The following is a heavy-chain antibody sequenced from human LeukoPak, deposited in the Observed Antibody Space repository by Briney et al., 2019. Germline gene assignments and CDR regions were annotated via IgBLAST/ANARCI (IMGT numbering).Heavy chain of an antibody. D-gene: IGHD3-9*01. CDR3: ARDLKDYDILPALDY. CDR2: INTDGSST. V-gene: IGHV3-74*01. CDR1: GFTFSSYW. J-gene: IGHJ4*02. Sequence: PGGSLRLSCSASGFTFSSYWMHWVRQAPGKGLVWVSRINTDGSSTSYADSVKGRFTISRDNAKNTLYLQMNSLRAEDTAVYYCARDLKDYDILPALDYWGQGPLVTVSS.